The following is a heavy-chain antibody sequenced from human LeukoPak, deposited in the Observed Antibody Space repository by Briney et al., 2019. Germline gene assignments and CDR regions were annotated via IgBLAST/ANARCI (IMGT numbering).Heavy chain of an antibody. CDR3: ARGSWSGDYFDY. J-gene: IGHJ4*02. D-gene: IGHD6-13*01. CDR1: GFTFSSYA. Sequence: GGSLRLSCAASGFTFSSYAMSWVRQAPGKGLEWVSAISGSGGSTYYADSVKGRFTISRDNSKSTLYLQMNSLRAEDTAVYYCARGSWSGDYFDYWGQGTLVTVSS. CDR2: ISGSGGST. V-gene: IGHV3-23*01.